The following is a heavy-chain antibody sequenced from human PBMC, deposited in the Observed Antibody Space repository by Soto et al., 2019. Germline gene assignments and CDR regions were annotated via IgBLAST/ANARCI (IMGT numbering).Heavy chain of an antibody. D-gene: IGHD6-13*01. CDR3: ASGTSEDTFDI. Sequence: VQLVESGGGLVQPGGSLRLSCAASGFTFSSYSMNWVRQAPGKGLEWVSYISSSSGTIYYGDSVKGRFTISRDNPKNSLYLQMNSLRAEDTAVYYCASGTSEDTFDICGQGTMVTVSS. V-gene: IGHV3-48*01. CDR2: ISSSSGTI. J-gene: IGHJ3*02. CDR1: GFTFSSYS.